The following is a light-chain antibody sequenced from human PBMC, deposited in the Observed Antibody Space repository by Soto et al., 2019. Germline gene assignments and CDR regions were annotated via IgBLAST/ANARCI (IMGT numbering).Light chain of an antibody. Sequence: DIQMTQSPSTLSASIGDRVTITCRASQSISSWLAWYQQKPGKAPKLLIYMASNLQSGVPSRFSGSGSGTEFPLTISSLQPDDFATYYRQHYNDYSRIFGQGTKVEIK. J-gene: IGKJ1*01. CDR2: MAS. V-gene: IGKV1-5*03. CDR1: QSISSW. CDR3: QHYNDYSRI.